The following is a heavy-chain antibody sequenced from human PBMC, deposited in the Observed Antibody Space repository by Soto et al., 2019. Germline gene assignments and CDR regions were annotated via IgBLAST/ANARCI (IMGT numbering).Heavy chain of an antibody. CDR3: ATYGSGSYYDYYYMDV. D-gene: IGHD3-10*01. J-gene: IGHJ6*03. CDR2: MNPNSGNT. CDR1: GYTFTSYD. V-gene: IGHV1-8*01. Sequence: GASVTVSCKASGYTFTSYDINWVRQATGQGLEWMGWMNPNSGNTGYAQKFQGRVTMTRNTSISTAYMELSSLRSEDTAVYYCATYGSGSYYDYYYMDVWGKGTTVTVSS.